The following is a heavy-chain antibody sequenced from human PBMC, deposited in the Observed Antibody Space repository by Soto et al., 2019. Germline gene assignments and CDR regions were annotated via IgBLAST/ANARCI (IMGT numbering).Heavy chain of an antibody. D-gene: IGHD6-19*01. J-gene: IGHJ4*02. Sequence: SETLSLTCAVSGGSISSGGYSWSWIRQPPGKGLEWIGYIYHSGSTYYNPSLKSRVTISVDRSKNQFSLKLSSVTAADTAVYYCAREKYRGDAGGWYGPDSWGQGTLVTVSS. CDR1: GGSISSGGYS. CDR2: IYHSGST. CDR3: AREKYRGDAGGWYGPDS. V-gene: IGHV4-30-2*01.